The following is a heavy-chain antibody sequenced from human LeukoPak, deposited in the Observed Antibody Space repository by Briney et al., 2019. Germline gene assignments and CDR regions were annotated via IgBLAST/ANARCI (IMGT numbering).Heavy chain of an antibody. J-gene: IGHJ4*02. CDR1: GFTFRSYS. CDR2: ISSSSSTI. Sequence: GGSVRLPCAASGFTFRSYSMNWVRQAPGKGVEGVSYISSSSSTIYYADSVKGRFTISRDNAKNSLYLQMNSLRAEDTAVYYCARGGTDEVYFDYWGQGTLVTVSS. V-gene: IGHV3-48*01. CDR3: ARGGTDEVYFDY.